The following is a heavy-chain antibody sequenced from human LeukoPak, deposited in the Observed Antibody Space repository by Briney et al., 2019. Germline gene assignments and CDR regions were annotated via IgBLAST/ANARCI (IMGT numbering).Heavy chain of an antibody. CDR2: IYSGDSDT. CDR3: ARAPQFSSGWYGPLDY. V-gene: IGHV5-51*01. J-gene: IGHJ4*02. Sequence: GESLKISCKGSGYYFTNYWIGWMRQMPGKGLEWMGIIYSGDSDTRYSPSFQGQVTISADKSISTAYLQWSSLKASDTAMYYCARAPQFSSGWYGPLDYWGQGSLVTVSS. CDR1: GYYFTNYW. D-gene: IGHD6-19*01.